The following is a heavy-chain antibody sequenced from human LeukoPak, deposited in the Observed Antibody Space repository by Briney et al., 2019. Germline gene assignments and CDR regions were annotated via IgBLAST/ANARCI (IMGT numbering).Heavy chain of an antibody. J-gene: IGHJ1*01. Sequence: GGSLRLSCTASGFTFGDHAMSWVRQAPGKGLEWVGFIRSKTYGGTTEYAASVKGRFTISRDDFKSIAYLQMNSLKTEDTAVYYCTTVISPNRQSRWGYFQHWGQGTLVTVSS. CDR2: IRSKTYGGTT. D-gene: IGHD3-16*01. V-gene: IGHV3-49*04. CDR1: GFTFGDHA. CDR3: TTVISPNRQSRWGYFQH.